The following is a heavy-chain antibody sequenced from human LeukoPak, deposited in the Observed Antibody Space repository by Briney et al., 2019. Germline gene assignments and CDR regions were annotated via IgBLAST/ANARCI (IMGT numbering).Heavy chain of an antibody. V-gene: IGHV4-34*01. Sequence: SETLSLTCAVSGVSFDDYYWSWVCQTPGKGLEWIGEINHSGYTNDSPSLKSRVTLSIDTSRKQFSLNLRSVTVADTGIYYCTRMTAGHDYWGQGTLVTVSS. J-gene: IGHJ4*02. CDR3: TRMTAGHDY. CDR2: INHSGYT. CDR1: GVSFDDYY. D-gene: IGHD2-21*02.